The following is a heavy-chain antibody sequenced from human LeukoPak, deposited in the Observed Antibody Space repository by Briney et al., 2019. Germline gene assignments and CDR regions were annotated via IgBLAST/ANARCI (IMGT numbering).Heavy chain of an antibody. Sequence: PSETLSLTCTVSDDSITIYYWSWIRQPPGKGLGWIGYIDHTVITNYTPSLNSRVTISRDTTKNHFALELSSATAADTAVYFCARRRVSSSTWYSTYYYYFYMDVWGKGTTVTVSS. V-gene: IGHV4-59*01. CDR2: IDHTVIT. CDR1: DDSITIYY. D-gene: IGHD6-13*01. CDR3: ARRRVSSSTWYSTYYYYFYMDV. J-gene: IGHJ6*03.